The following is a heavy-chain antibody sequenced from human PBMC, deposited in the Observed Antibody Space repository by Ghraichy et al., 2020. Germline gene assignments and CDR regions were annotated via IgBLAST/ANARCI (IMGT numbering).Heavy chain of an antibody. J-gene: IGHJ4*02. CDR1: GFSFSNYW. CDR2: ITSDGSIT. Sequence: GESLNISCEASGFSFSNYWMQWVRQVPGKGLLWVSRITSDGSITTYADSVKGRFTTSRDNAKNTLYLQKNSLRAEDTAVYYCTTETEDFWSGYHDYWGQGTLVTVSS. V-gene: IGHV3-74*01. D-gene: IGHD3-3*01. CDR3: TTETEDFWSGYHDY.